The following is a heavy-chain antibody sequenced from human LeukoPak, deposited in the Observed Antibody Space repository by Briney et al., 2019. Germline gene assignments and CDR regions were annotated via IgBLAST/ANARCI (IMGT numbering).Heavy chain of an antibody. CDR1: GFTFDDYA. CDR3: AKDSGVDYFDY. D-gene: IGHD7-27*01. J-gene: IGHJ4*02. Sequence: PGGSLRLSCAASGFTFDDYAMHWVRQAPGKGLEWVSGISWNSGSIGYADSVKGRFTISRDNAKNSLYLQMNSLRAEDMALYYCAKDSGVDYFDYWGQGTLVTVSS. V-gene: IGHV3-9*03. CDR2: ISWNSGSI.